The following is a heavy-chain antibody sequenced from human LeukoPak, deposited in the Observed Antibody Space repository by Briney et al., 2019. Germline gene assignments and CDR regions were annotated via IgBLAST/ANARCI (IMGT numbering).Heavy chain of an antibody. CDR1: GDSISSSSYY. J-gene: IGHJ4*02. CDR3: ARDVAGSNDY. Sequence: SETLSLTCTVSGDSISSSSYYWGWIRQPPEKGLEWIGRIYTSGSTNYNPSLKSRVTMSVDTSKNQFSLKLSSVTAADTAVYYCARDVAGSNDYWGQGTLVTVSS. CDR2: IYTSGST. V-gene: IGHV4-39*07. D-gene: IGHD2-15*01.